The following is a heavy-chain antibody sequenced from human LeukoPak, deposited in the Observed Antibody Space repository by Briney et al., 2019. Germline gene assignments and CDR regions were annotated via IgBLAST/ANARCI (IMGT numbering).Heavy chain of an antibody. CDR2: ISSSSSTI. V-gene: IGHV3-48*01. CDR1: GFTVSTNS. J-gene: IGHJ5*01. D-gene: IGHD3-10*01. Sequence: PGGSLRLSCTVSGFTVSTNSMSWVRQAPGKGLEWVSYISSSSSTIYYADSVKGRFTISRDNAKNSLYLQMNSLRAEDTAVYYCARGPSWFGELLIDSWGQGTLVTVSS. CDR3: ARGPSWFGELLIDS.